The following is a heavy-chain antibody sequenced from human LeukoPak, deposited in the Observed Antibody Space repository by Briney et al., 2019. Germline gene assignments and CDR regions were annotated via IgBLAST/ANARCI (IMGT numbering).Heavy chain of an antibody. CDR1: GFTFSSYG. Sequence: GRSLRLSCAASGFTFSSYGMHWVRQAPGKGLEWVAVISYDGSNKYYADSVKGRFTISRDNSKNTLYLQMNSLRAEDTAVYYCARDGSGFRGYCSSSSCSFDYWGQGTLVTVSS. D-gene: IGHD2-2*01. V-gene: IGHV3-30*03. J-gene: IGHJ4*02. CDR3: ARDGSGFRGYCSSSSCSFDY. CDR2: ISYDGSNK.